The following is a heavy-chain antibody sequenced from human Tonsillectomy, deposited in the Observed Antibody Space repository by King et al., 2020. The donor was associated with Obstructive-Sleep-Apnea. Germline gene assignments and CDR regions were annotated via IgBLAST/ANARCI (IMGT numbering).Heavy chain of an antibody. Sequence: VQLQQWGAGLLKPSETLSLTCAVYGGSFSGYYWSWIRQPPGKGLEWIGEINHSGSTNYNPSLKSQVTKSVDTSKNQFSLKLSSVTAAETAVYYCARGTWIQLWSGYWYFDLWGRGTLVTVSS. J-gene: IGHJ2*01. CDR2: INHSGST. D-gene: IGHD5-18*01. CDR3: ARGTWIQLWSGYWYFDL. V-gene: IGHV4-34*01. CDR1: GGSFSGYY.